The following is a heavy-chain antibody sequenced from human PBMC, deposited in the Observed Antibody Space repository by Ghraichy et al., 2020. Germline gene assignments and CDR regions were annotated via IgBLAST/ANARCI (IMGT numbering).Heavy chain of an antibody. CDR3: AKLTQQIVDS. V-gene: IGHV1-2*02. J-gene: IGHJ4*02. CDR1: GYTFTTYY. CDR2: INPNTGGT. Sequence: ASVKVSCKASGYTFTTYYIHWVRQAAGQGLEWMGWINPNTGGTNYAQKFQGKFTMTRDTSISTAYMELSRFTSDDTAVYYCAKLTQQIVDSWGQGTLVTVSS. D-gene: IGHD6-13*01.